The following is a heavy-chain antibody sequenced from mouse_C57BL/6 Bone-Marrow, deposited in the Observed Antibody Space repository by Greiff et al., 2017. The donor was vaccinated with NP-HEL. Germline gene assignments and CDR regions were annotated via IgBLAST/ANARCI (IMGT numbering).Heavy chain of an antibody. CDR2: ISSGGSYT. CDR3: ARLLSYDDGSSPPGFAY. D-gene: IGHD1-1*01. J-gene: IGHJ3*01. V-gene: IGHV5-6*01. CDR1: GFTFSSYG. Sequence: EVQLMESGGDLVKPGGSLKLSCAASGFTFSSYGMSWVRQTPDKRLEWVATISSGGSYTYYPDSVKGRFTISRDTAKNTLYLQMSSLKSEDTAMYYCARLLSYDDGSSPPGFAYWGQGTLVTVSA.